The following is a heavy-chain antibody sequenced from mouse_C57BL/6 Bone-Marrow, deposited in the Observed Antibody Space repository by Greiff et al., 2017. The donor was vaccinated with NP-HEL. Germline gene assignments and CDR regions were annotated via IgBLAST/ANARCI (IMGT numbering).Heavy chain of an antibody. Sequence: QVQLQQSGAELARPGASVKLSCKASGYTFTSYCISWVKQRPGQGLEWIGEIYPRSGNTYYNEKFKGKATLTADKTSSTAYMELRSLTSEDSAVYFCARSGTYWGQGTLVTVSA. CDR2: IYPRSGNT. CDR1: GYTFTSYC. J-gene: IGHJ3*01. CDR3: ARSGTY. V-gene: IGHV1-81*01.